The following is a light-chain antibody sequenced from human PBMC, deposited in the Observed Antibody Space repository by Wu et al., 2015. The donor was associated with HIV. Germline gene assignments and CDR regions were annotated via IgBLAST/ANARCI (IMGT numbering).Light chain of an antibody. V-gene: IGKV1-5*03. CDR1: QSISTW. J-gene: IGKJ1*01. CDR2: KAS. Sequence: DIQMTQSPSSLSASVGDRVTITCRASQSISTWLAWYQQKPGKAPKLLIYKASSLESGVPSRFSGSGSGTEFTLTISSLQPDDFATYYCQQCNSCRGTFGQGTKVEIK. CDR3: QQCNSCRGT.